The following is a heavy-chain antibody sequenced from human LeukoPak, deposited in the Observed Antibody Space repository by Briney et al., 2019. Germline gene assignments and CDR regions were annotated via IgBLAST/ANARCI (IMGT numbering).Heavy chain of an antibody. CDR3: ARDGSSWYGYYYYYMDV. Sequence: ASVKVSCKASGYTFTGYYMHWVRQAPGQGLEWMGWINPNSGGTNYAQKLQGRVTMTRDTSISTAYMELSRLRSDDTAVYYCARDGSSWYGYYYYYMDVWGKGTTVTVSS. D-gene: IGHD6-13*01. CDR1: GYTFTGYY. V-gene: IGHV1-2*02. CDR2: INPNSGGT. J-gene: IGHJ6*03.